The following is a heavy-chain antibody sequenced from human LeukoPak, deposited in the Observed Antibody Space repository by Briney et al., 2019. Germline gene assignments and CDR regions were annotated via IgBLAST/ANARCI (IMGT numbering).Heavy chain of an antibody. CDR1: GDSISSSSYY. CDR3: ARNSSDCSSTSCYHSPPYTSSAKRYSWFDP. Sequence: PSETLSLTCTVSGDSISSSSYYWGWIRQPPGKGLEWIGSIYYSGSTVYNPSLKSRVTISVDTSKNQFSLQLSSVTAADTAFYYCARNSSDCSSTSCYHSPPYTSSAKRYSWFDPWGHGTLVTVSS. V-gene: IGHV4-39*01. CDR2: IYYSGST. D-gene: IGHD2-2*01. J-gene: IGHJ5*02.